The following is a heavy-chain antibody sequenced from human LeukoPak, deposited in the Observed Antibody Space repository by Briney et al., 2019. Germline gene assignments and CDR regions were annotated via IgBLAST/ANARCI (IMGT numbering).Heavy chain of an antibody. Sequence: PSETLSLTCTVSGGSISSYYWSWIRQPPGKGQEWIGYIYYSGSTNYNPSLKSRVTISVDTSKNQFSLKLSSVTAADTAVYYCAGNSGSYRLFDYWGQGTLVTVSS. V-gene: IGHV4-59*01. CDR1: GGSISSYY. CDR2: IYYSGST. D-gene: IGHD1-26*01. J-gene: IGHJ4*02. CDR3: AGNSGSYRLFDY.